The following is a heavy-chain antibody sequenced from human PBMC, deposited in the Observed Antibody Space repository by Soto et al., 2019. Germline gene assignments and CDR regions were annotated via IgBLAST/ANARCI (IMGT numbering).Heavy chain of an antibody. Sequence: ASVKVSCKASGYTFTSYDINWVRQATGQGLEWMGWMNPNSGNTGYAQKFQGRVTMTRNTSISTAYMELSSLRPEDTAVYYCARAGGRSAYYYYYYMDVWGKGTTVTVSS. CDR1: GYTFTSYD. CDR2: MNPNSGNT. J-gene: IGHJ6*03. V-gene: IGHV1-8*01. CDR3: ARAGGRSAYYYYYYMDV.